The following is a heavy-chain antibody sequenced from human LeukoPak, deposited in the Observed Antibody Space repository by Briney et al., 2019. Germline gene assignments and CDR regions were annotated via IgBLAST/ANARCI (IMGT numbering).Heavy chain of an antibody. CDR3: AKGGRDFWSGYPTFDY. Sequence: GGSLRLSCAASGFTFNSYAMSWVRQAPGKGLEWVSAITGSGGSTYFADSVKGRFTISRDNSKNTLYLQLSSLRAEDTALYYCAKGGRDFWSGYPTFDYWGQGTLVTVSS. CDR1: GFTFNSYA. V-gene: IGHV3-23*01. D-gene: IGHD3-3*01. J-gene: IGHJ4*02. CDR2: ITGSGGST.